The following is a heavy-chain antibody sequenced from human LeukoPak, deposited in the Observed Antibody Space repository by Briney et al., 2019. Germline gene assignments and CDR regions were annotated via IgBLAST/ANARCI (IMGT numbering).Heavy chain of an antibody. CDR1: GFTFSSYE. V-gene: IGHV3-48*03. Sequence: PGGSLRLSCAASGFTFSSYEMNWVRQAPGKGLEWVSYISSSGSTIYYADSVKGRFTISRDNAKNSLYLQMNSLGAEDTAVYYCASTAAAETLDAFDIWGQGTMVTVSS. D-gene: IGHD6-13*01. J-gene: IGHJ3*02. CDR2: ISSSGSTI. CDR3: ASTAAAETLDAFDI.